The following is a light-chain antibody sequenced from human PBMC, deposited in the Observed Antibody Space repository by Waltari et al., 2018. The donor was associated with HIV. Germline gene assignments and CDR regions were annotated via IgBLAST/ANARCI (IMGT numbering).Light chain of an antibody. CDR2: EVT. CDR3: SSYGDSLKVL. J-gene: IGLJ2*01. CDR1: SREIGAYDF. V-gene: IGLV2-8*01. Sequence: SALTQPPPASGSLGQPVTSSCPGPSREIGAYDFVSWFQQHPHSAPKLLLYEVTRRPATVSDRFSGSRSGNTAFLTVAGLQPDDEATYFCSSYGDSLKVLFGGGTNVTVL.